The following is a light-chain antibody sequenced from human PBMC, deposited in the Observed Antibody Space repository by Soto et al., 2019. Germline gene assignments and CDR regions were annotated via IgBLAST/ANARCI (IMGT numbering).Light chain of an antibody. Sequence: QSVLTQPPSVSGAPGQRVTISCTGSSSNIGAGYDVHWYQQLPGTAPKLLIYRNYQRPSGVPDRFSGSKSGTSGSLAISGLRSEDEADYYCAAWDDSLSGVVFGGGTKLTVL. CDR2: RNY. CDR3: AAWDDSLSGVV. V-gene: IGLV1-47*01. CDR1: SSNIGAGYD. J-gene: IGLJ2*01.